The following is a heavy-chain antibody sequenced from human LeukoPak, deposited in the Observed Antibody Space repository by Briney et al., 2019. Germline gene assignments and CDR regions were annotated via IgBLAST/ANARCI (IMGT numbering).Heavy chain of an antibody. CDR3: ARVLEAITGAFDI. Sequence: ASVKVSCKASGYTFTGYYMHWVRQAPGQGLEWMGWISAYNGNTNYAQKLQGRVTMTTDTSTSTAYMELRSLRSDDTAVYYCARVLEAITGAFDIWGQGTMVTVSS. CDR1: GYTFTGYY. D-gene: IGHD1-1*01. CDR2: ISAYNGNT. J-gene: IGHJ3*02. V-gene: IGHV1-18*04.